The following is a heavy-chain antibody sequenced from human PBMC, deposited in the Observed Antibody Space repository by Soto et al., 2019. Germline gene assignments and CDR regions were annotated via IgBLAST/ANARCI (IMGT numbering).Heavy chain of an antibody. CDR3: ATGRYYYDSSGYLGGGYFDY. Sequence: QVQLVQSGAEVKKPGSSVKVSCKASGGTFSSYAISWVRQAPGQGLEWMGGIIPIFGTANYAQKFQGRVTITADESTSTAYMELSSLRSEDTAVYYRATGRYYYDSSGYLGGGYFDYWGQGTLVTVSS. D-gene: IGHD3-22*01. V-gene: IGHV1-69*01. J-gene: IGHJ4*02. CDR1: GGTFSSYA. CDR2: IIPIFGTA.